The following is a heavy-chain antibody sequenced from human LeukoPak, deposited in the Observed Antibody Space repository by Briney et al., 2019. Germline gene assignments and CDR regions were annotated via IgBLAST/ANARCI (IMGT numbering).Heavy chain of an antibody. CDR1: GGSISSYY. Sequence: SETLSLTCTVSGGSISSYYWSWIRQPAGEGLEWIGRIYTSGSTNYNPSLKSRVTMSVDTSKNQFSLKLSSVTAADTAVYYCARDLYSSSWPGNYYYMDVWGKGTTVTVSS. V-gene: IGHV4-4*07. D-gene: IGHD6-13*01. CDR2: IYTSGST. CDR3: ARDLYSSSWPGNYYYMDV. J-gene: IGHJ6*03.